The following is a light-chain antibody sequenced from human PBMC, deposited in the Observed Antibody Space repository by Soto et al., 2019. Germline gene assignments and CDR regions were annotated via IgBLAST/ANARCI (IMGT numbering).Light chain of an antibody. CDR2: SAS. Sequence: DIQMTQSPSSVSASVGDTVTITCRASQDINVYLNWYQQKPGEVPKLLIYSASSLHSGVPSRFTGSGSETDFTHTIRSLQHADFASYYYQKGYVAPYNFGQGTKV. CDR3: QKGYVAPYN. J-gene: IGKJ2*01. CDR1: QDINVY. V-gene: IGKV1-39*01.